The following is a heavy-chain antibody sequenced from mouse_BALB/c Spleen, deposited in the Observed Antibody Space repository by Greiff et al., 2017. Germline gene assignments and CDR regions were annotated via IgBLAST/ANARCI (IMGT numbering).Heavy chain of an antibody. J-gene: IGHJ1*01. Sequence: EVQLQQSGAELVRPGALVKLSCKASGFNIKDYYMHWVKQRPEQGLEWIGWIDPENGNTIYDPKFKGKATLTSDKSSSTAYMELSSLTSEDSAVYYCARCFTTARYFDVWGAGTTVTVSS. D-gene: IGHD1-2*01. CDR2: IDPENGNT. CDR1: GFNIKDYY. V-gene: IGHV14-1*02. CDR3: ARCFTTARYFDV.